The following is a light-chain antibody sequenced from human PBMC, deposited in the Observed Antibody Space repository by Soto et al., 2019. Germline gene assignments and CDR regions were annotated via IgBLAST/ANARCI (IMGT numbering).Light chain of an antibody. CDR3: VLYLGNGIWV. V-gene: IGLV8-61*01. J-gene: IGLJ3*02. CDR2: STN. Sequence: QTVVTQEPSFSVSPGGTVTLTCGLSSGSVSTSNYPSWYQQTPGQAPRSLIYSTNTSSSGVPDRFSGSILGNRAALTITGAQAEYESDFYCVLYLGNGIWVFGGGTKLTVL. CDR1: SGSVSTSNY.